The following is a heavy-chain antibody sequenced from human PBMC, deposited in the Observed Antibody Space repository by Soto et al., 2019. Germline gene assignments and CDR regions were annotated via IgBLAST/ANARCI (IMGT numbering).Heavy chain of an antibody. V-gene: IGHV1-69*01. J-gene: IGHJ6*02. CDR1: GGTFSSYA. D-gene: IGHD2-2*01. CDR2: ISPIFGTA. Sequence: QVQLVQSGAEVKKPGSSVKVSCKASGGTFSSYAISWVRQAPGQGLEWMGGISPIFGTANYAQKFQGRVTITADESTSTAYMELSSLRSEDTAVYYCARDQEGSSTSSYGMDVWGQGTTVTVSS. CDR3: ARDQEGSSTSSYGMDV.